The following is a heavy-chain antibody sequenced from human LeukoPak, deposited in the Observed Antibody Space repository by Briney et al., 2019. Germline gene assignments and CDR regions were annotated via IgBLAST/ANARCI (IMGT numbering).Heavy chain of an antibody. V-gene: IGHV3-20*04. CDR2: INWNGGST. J-gene: IGHJ3*02. Sequence: PGGSLRLSCAASGFTFDDYGMSWVRQAPGKGLEWVSGINWNGGSTGYADSVKGRFTISRDNAKNSLYLQMNSLRAEDTAVYFCAGHYDSSGYRVDVFDIWGQGTMVTVSS. CDR1: GFTFDDYG. CDR3: AGHYDSSGYRVDVFDI. D-gene: IGHD3-22*01.